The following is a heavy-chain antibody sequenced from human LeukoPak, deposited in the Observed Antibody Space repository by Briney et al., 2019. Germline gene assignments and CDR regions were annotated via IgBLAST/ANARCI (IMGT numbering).Heavy chain of an antibody. CDR2: IKQDESEK. Sequence: GGSLRLSCAASGFTFSSYWMSWVRQAPGKGLEWVANIKQDESEKYYVDSVKGRFTISRDNAKNSLYLQMNSLRAEDTAVYYCARDKAVGPTLLDYWGQGILVTVSS. CDR1: GFTFSSYW. V-gene: IGHV3-7*01. J-gene: IGHJ4*02. CDR3: ARDKAVGPTLLDY. D-gene: IGHD1-26*01.